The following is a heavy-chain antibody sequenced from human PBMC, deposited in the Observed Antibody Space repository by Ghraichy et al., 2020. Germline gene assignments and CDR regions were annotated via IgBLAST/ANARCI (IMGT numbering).Heavy chain of an antibody. CDR1: GFTFSSYW. D-gene: IGHD2-21*01. CDR2: INSDGGST. V-gene: IGHV3-74*01. Sequence: GGSLRLSCAASGFTFSSYWMHWVRQAPGKGLVWVSRINSDGGSTTYADSVKGRFTISKDNAKNTLYLQMNSLRAKDTAVYYCVKDLVGGGFGAYGMDVWGQGTTVTVSS. J-gene: IGHJ6*02. CDR3: VKDLVGGGFGAYGMDV.